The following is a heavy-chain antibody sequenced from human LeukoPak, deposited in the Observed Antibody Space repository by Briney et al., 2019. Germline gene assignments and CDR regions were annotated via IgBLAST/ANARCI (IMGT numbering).Heavy chain of an antibody. CDR3: ARNRLAIVGDPYYFDY. D-gene: IGHD1-26*01. Sequence: ASVKVSCKASGYTFTSYYMHWVRQAPGQGLEWMGIINPSGGSTSYAQKFQGGVTMTRDTSTSTVYMELSSLRSEDTAVYYCARNRLAIVGDPYYFDYWGQGTLVTVSS. CDR1: GYTFTSYY. J-gene: IGHJ4*02. CDR2: INPSGGST. V-gene: IGHV1-46*03.